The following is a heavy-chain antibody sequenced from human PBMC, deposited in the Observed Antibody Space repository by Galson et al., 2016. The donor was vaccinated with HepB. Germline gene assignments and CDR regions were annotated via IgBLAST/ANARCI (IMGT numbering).Heavy chain of an antibody. V-gene: IGHV3-53*01. CDR3: VTYCTGGSCKVGH. Sequence: SLRLSCAVTGFTVRSNYVGWVRHGPEKGLEWDAIVYAAGNTNYADSVKGRFTISRDESENAMSLQMSSLRREDTAVYYCVTYCTGGSCKVGHWGQGTLVTVSS. CDR1: GFTVRSNY. J-gene: IGHJ4*02. CDR2: VYAAGNT. D-gene: IGHD2-8*02.